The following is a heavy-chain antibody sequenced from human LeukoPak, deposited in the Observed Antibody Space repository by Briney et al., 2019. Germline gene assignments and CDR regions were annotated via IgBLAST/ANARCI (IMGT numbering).Heavy chain of an antibody. J-gene: IGHJ6*02. CDR2: ISAYNGNT. Sequence: ASVKVSCKASGYIFTSYGISWVRQAPGQGLEWMGWISAYNGNTNYAQKLQGRVTMTTDTSTSTAYMELRSLRSDDTAVYYCARDEFDFWSGYRYGMDVWGQGTTVTVSS. CDR1: GYIFTSYG. D-gene: IGHD3-3*01. CDR3: ARDEFDFWSGYRYGMDV. V-gene: IGHV1-18*01.